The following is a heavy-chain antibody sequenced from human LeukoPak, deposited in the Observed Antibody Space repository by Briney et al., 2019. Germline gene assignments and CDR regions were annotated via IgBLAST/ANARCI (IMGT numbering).Heavy chain of an antibody. D-gene: IGHD3-10*01. V-gene: IGHV3-20*01. CDR2: ITWNGGTT. CDR1: GFTFDEFG. J-gene: IGHJ1*01. Sequence: PGRTLRLSHAASGFTFDEFGMSWVSRAPAKGLEWVSGITWNGGTTNYTASVKGRLTISRDNAKNFLYLQMNSLRDEDTAFYLCARDRGYGSGSYYNLWGQGTLVTVSS. CDR3: ARDRGYGSGSYYNL.